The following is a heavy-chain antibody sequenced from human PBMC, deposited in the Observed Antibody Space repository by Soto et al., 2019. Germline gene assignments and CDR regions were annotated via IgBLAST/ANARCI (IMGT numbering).Heavy chain of an antibody. CDR1: GFTVSSNY. Sequence: GGSLRLSCAASGFTVSSNYMSWVRQAPGKGLEWVSVIYSGGSTYYADSVKGRFTISRDNSKNTLYLQMNSLRAEDTAVYYCARDRDDYVAFDIWGQGTMVTVSS. D-gene: IGHD4-17*01. CDR3: ARDRDDYVAFDI. J-gene: IGHJ3*02. V-gene: IGHV3-66*01. CDR2: IYSGGST.